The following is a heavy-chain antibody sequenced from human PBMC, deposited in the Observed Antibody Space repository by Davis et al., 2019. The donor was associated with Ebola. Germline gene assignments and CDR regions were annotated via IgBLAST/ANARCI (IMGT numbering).Heavy chain of an antibody. D-gene: IGHD2-21*02. J-gene: IGHJ6*02. CDR1: GFTFSDYY. CDR3: ARAPVVVTADGLYYYYGMDV. Sequence: GESLKISCAASGFTFSDYYMSWIRQAPGKGLEWVSYISSSSSYTNYADSVKGRFTISRDNSKNTLYLQMNSLRAEDTAVYYCARAPVVVTADGLYYYYGMDVWGQGTTVTVSS. V-gene: IGHV3-11*03. CDR2: ISSSSSYT.